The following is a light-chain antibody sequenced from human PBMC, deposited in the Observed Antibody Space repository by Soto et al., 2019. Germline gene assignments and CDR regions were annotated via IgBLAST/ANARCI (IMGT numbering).Light chain of an antibody. CDR3: QQYNSYTPT. J-gene: IGKJ1*01. Sequence: DIRMTQSPSSLSASVGDRVTITCRASQGIGTDLGWYKQRPGKAPERLIYTASNLQSGVPSRFSGSGSGTEFTLTISSLQSEDVATYICQQYNSYTPTFGPGTKVEI. CDR1: QGIGTD. CDR2: TAS. V-gene: IGKV1-17*01.